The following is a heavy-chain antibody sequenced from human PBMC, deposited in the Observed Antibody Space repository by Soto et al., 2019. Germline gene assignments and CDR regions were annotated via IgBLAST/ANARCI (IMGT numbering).Heavy chain of an antibody. Sequence: QLQLQESGPGLVKPSETLSLTCTVSGGSISSSSYYWGWIRQPPGKGLEWIGSFYYSGSTYYNPSLKSRVTISVDTSKNQFSLKLSSVTAADTAVYYCARLYGGSLFAYWGQGTLVTVSS. J-gene: IGHJ4*02. CDR3: ARLYGGSLFAY. V-gene: IGHV4-39*01. CDR1: GGSISSSSYY. D-gene: IGHD2-15*01. CDR2: FYYSGST.